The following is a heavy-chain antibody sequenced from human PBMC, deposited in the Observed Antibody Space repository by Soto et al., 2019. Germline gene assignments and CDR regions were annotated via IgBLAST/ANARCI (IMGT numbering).Heavy chain of an antibody. V-gene: IGHV4-59*08. D-gene: IGHD3-10*01. CDR1: GGSISSYY. CDR2: ISYSGST. J-gene: IGHJ4*02. CDR3: GRQGSLWFGENFDY. Sequence: SATLSLTCTVSGGSISSYYWSWIRQPPGKGLEWIGYISYSGSTNYTPYLKSRVTISVDTSKNQSSMKLSSVTAADTAVYYCGRQGSLWFGENFDYWGQGTLVTVSS.